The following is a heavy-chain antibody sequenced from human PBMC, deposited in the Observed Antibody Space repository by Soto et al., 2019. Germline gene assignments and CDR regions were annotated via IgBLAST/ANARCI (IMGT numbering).Heavy chain of an antibody. CDR3: PRDPSHAYYTLFYYYEY. J-gene: IGHJ4*02. CDR2: IYHSGTT. D-gene: IGHD1-26*01. V-gene: IGHV4-38-2*02. CDR1: VYIISGGYY. Sequence: SETLSLTCTVSVYIISGGYYWVWIRQPPWKGLEWIGTIYHSGTTYYNPSLKSRVTISVDTSKNQFSLKLSFVTAADTAVYYCPRDPSHAYYTLFYYYEYWGQGAMVTVSS.